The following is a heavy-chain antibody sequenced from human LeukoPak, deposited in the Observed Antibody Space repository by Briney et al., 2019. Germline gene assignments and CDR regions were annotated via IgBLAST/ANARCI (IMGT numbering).Heavy chain of an antibody. CDR2: IYYSGST. CDR3: ARETEYSSRRGSNWFGP. J-gene: IGHJ5*02. CDR1: GGSISSYY. Sequence: SETLSLTCTVSGGSISSYYWSWIRQPPGKGLEWIGYIYYSGSTNYNPSLKSRVTISVDTSKNQFSLKLSSVTAADTAVYYCARETEYSSRRGSNWFGPWGQGTLVTVSS. V-gene: IGHV4-59*01. D-gene: IGHD5-18*01.